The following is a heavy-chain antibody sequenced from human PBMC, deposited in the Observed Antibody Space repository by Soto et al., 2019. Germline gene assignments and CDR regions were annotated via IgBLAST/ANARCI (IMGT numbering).Heavy chain of an antibody. Sequence: ASVKVSCKASGYTFTSYGISLVRQAPGQGLEWMGWISAYNGNTNYAQKLQGRVTMTTDTSTSTAYMELRSLRSDDTAVYYCARDLGGGDWVTIEYWGQGTLVTVSS. V-gene: IGHV1-18*01. CDR3: ARDLGGGDWVTIEY. CDR1: GYTFTSYG. J-gene: IGHJ4*02. D-gene: IGHD2-21*02. CDR2: ISAYNGNT.